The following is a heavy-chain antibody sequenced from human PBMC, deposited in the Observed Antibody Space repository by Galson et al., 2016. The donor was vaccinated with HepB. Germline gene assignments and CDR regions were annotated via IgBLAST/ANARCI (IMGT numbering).Heavy chain of an antibody. Sequence: SETLSLTCTVSGGSINSSYWTWIRQTPGKGLEWIGYFYYSGTATYNPSLRSRVTISLDTSKSQFSLELKSVSAAGTAIYYCARFSWVSYFDFWGRGILVTVSS. CDR3: ARFSWVSYFDF. J-gene: IGHJ4*02. V-gene: IGHV4-59*01. D-gene: IGHD3-16*01. CDR2: FYYSGTA. CDR1: GGSINSSY.